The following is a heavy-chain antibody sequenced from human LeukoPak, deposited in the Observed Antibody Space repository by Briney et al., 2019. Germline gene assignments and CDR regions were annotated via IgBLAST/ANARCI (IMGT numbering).Heavy chain of an antibody. Sequence: SETLSLTCTVSGGSISSSSYYWGWIRQPPGKGLEWIGNIYYSGSTYYNPSLKSRVTISVDTSKNQFSLNLSSVTAADTAVYYCARRPGRYYYDSSGSDAFDIWGQGTLVTVSS. J-gene: IGHJ3*02. CDR3: ARRPGRYYYDSSGSDAFDI. D-gene: IGHD3-22*01. CDR2: IYYSGST. V-gene: IGHV4-39*01. CDR1: GGSISSSSYY.